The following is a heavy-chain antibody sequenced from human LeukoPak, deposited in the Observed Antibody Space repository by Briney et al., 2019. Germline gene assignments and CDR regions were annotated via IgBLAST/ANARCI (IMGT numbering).Heavy chain of an antibody. Sequence: GESLKISCKGSGYSFTSYWIGWVRQMPGKGLEWMGITYPGDSDTRYSPSFQGQVTISADKSISTAYLQWSSLKASDTAMYYCATHSRIAAAGTSMDAFDIWGQGTMVTVSS. J-gene: IGHJ3*02. CDR1: GYSFTSYW. D-gene: IGHD6-13*01. CDR3: ATHSRIAAAGTSMDAFDI. V-gene: IGHV5-51*01. CDR2: TYPGDSDT.